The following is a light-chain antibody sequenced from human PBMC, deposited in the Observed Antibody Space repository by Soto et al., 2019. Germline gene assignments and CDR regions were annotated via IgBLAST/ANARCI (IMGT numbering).Light chain of an antibody. Sequence: QSVLTQPPSVSAAPGQRVTISCSGSNSNIGNNFVSWYQRLPGTAPKLLIFENNKRPSGISDRFSGSKSGTSATLDIPGLQTGDEADYYCGTWDSSLGAGSVVFGGGTKVTVL. CDR2: ENN. J-gene: IGLJ2*01. CDR3: GTWDSSLGAGSVV. CDR1: NSNIGNNF. V-gene: IGLV1-51*02.